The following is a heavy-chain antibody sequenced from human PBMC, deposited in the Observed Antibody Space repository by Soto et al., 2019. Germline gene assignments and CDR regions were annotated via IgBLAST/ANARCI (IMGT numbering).Heavy chain of an antibody. CDR3: AREPYSGSYYDRFDY. CDR2: ISYDGSNK. J-gene: IGHJ4*02. V-gene: IGHV3-30-3*01. CDR1: GFTFSSYA. Sequence: QVQLVESGGGVVQPWRSLRLSCAASGFTFSSYAMHWVRQAPGKGLEWVAVISYDGSNKYYADSVKGRFTISRDNSKKPLYLQMNSLRAEDTAVYYCAREPYSGSYYDRFDYWGQGTLVTVSS. D-gene: IGHD1-26*01.